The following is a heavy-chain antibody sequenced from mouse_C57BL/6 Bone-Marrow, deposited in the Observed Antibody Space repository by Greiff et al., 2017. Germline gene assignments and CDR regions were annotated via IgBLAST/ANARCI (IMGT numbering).Heavy chain of an antibody. D-gene: IGHD2-4*01. CDR3: ARERNYDYDGEADY. CDR2: IYPRSGNT. CDR1: GYTFTSYG. V-gene: IGHV1-81*01. Sequence: VQRVESGAELARPGASVKLSCKASGYTFTSYGLSWVKQRTGQGLEWIGEIYPRSGNTYYNEKFKGKATLTADKSSSTAYMELRSLTSEDSAVYFCARERNYDYDGEADYWGQGTTLTVSS. J-gene: IGHJ2*01.